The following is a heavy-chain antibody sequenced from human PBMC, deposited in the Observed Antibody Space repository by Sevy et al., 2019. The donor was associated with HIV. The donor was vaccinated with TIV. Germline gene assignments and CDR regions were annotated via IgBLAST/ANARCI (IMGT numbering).Heavy chain of an antibody. Sequence: GGSLRLSCAASGFILSSHDMHWVRQVTGKGLEWVSGIGIAGDTYYLDSVKGRFTISRDNVKNSLYLQMTSLRGGDTAVYYCARVGGNAFAIWGQGTMVTVSS. CDR3: ARVGGNAFAI. D-gene: IGHD3-16*01. CDR2: IGIAGDT. CDR1: GFILSSHD. J-gene: IGHJ3*02. V-gene: IGHV3-13*01.